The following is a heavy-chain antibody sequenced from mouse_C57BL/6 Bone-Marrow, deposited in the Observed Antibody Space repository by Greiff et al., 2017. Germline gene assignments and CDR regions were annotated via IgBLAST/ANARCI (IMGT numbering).Heavy chain of an antibody. CDR3: VRAIYYDGYFDV. J-gene: IGHJ1*03. V-gene: IGHV10-3*01. D-gene: IGHD1-1*01. Sequence: EVQRVESGGGLVQPKGSLKLSCAASGFTFNTYAMHWVRQAPGKGLEWVARIRSKSSNYATYYAGSVKDRFTISRDESQSMLYLQMNNLKTEDTAMYYCVRAIYYDGYFDVWGTGTTVTVSS. CDR2: IRSKSSNYAT. CDR1: GFTFNTYA.